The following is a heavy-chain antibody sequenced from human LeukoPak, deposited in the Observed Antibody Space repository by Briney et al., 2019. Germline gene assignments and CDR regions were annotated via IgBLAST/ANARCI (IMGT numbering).Heavy chain of an antibody. CDR1: GGSIRNSSYY. CDR2: IYYSGST. V-gene: IGHV4-61*01. D-gene: IGHD1-26*01. Sequence: PSETLSLTCSVSGGSIRNSSYYWSWIRQPPGKGLEWIGYIYYSGSTNYNPSLKSRVTISVDTSKNQFSLKLSSVTAADTAVYYCARSPVVGMDYYYYGMDVWGQGTTVTVSS. J-gene: IGHJ6*02. CDR3: ARSPVVGMDYYYYGMDV.